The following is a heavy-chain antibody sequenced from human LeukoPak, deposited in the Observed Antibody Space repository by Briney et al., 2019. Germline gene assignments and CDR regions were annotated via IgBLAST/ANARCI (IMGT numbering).Heavy chain of an antibody. J-gene: IGHJ4*02. CDR1: GGSFSGYY. CDR3: ARTTYCSSTSCHYYFDY. V-gene: IGHV4-59*01. Sequence: PSETLSLTCAVYGGSFSGYYWGWIRQPPGKGLEWIGYIYYSGSTNYNPSLKSRVTISVDTSKNQFSLKLSSVTAADTAVYYCARTTYCSSTSCHYYFDYWGQGTLVTVSS. CDR2: IYYSGST. D-gene: IGHD2-2*01.